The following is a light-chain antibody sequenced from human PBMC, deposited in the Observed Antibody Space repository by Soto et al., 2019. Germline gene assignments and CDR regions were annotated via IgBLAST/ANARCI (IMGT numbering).Light chain of an antibody. J-gene: IGLJ7*01. CDR1: TSNIAGNT. V-gene: IGLV1-44*01. CDR3: ATWDDSLNAAV. CDR2: IDD. Sequence: QSALTQSPSLSGTPGQRVTISCSGSTSNIAGNTVHWYQHLPETAPKLLIYIDDQRPSGVPDRFSGSKSGTSASLAISGRQSEDEADYYCATWDDSLNAAVFGGGTQLTVL.